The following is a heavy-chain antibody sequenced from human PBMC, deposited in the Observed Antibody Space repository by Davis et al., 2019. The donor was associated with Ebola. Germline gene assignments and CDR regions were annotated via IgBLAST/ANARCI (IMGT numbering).Heavy chain of an antibody. V-gene: IGHV1-8*01. J-gene: IGHJ6*02. D-gene: IGHD3-10*01. CDR2: MNPNSGNT. CDR1: GYTFTSYD. CDR3: ASPGYGSGSVLNYGMDV. Sequence: ASVKVSCKASGYTFTSYDINWVRQATGQGLEWMGWMNPNSGNTGYAQKFQGRVTITRDTSASTAYMELSSLRSEDTAVYYCASPGYGSGSVLNYGMDVWGQGTTVTVSS.